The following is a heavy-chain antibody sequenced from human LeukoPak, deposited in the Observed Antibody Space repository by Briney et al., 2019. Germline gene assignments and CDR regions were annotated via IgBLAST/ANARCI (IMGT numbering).Heavy chain of an antibody. CDR3: ARDFWSGYYTED. CDR2: ISGSSSGSTSIT. D-gene: IGHD3-3*01. V-gene: IGHV3-48*04. CDR1: GIIFSTYA. J-gene: IGHJ4*02. Sequence: GGSLRLSCEFSGIIFSTYAMNWVRQAPGKGLEWISYISGSSSGSTSITQYADSVKGRFTISRDNAKNSLHLQMDSLSAVDTAVYYCARDFWSGYYTEDWGQGALVIVSS.